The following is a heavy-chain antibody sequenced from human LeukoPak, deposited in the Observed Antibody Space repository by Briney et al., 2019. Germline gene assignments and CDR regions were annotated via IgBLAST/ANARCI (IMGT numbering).Heavy chain of an antibody. CDR1: GGTFSSYA. V-gene: IGHV1-69*06. J-gene: IGHJ6*03. CDR3: ARQPPIHNWNDLKNYMDV. CDR2: IIPIFGTA. Sequence: GASVKVSCKASGGTFSSYAISWVRQAPGQGLEWMGGIIPIFGTANYAQKFQGRVTITADKSTSTAYMELSSLRSEDTAVYYCARQPPIHNWNDLKNYMDVWGKGTTVTVSS. D-gene: IGHD1-20*01.